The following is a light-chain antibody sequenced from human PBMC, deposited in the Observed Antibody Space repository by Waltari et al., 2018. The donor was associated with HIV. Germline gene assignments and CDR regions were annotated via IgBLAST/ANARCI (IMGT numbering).Light chain of an antibody. CDR3: QQMNSFS. Sequence: DIQMTQSPSTLSASVGDRVTITCRASQSVSTWLAWYQQKPGKAPKLVIYKTSSLETGVPSRFSGSGSGTEFTLTISDLHPDDFATYYCQQMNSFSFGPGTKVKI. J-gene: IGKJ3*01. V-gene: IGKV1-5*03. CDR2: KTS. CDR1: QSVSTW.